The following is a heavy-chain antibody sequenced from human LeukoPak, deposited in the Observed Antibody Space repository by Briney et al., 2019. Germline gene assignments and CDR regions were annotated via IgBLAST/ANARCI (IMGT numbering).Heavy chain of an antibody. D-gene: IGHD5-18*01. Sequence: SETLSLTCAVYGGSFSGYYWSWIRQPPGKGLDWIGEINHSGSTNYNPSLKSRVTISVDTSKNQFSLKLSSVTAADTAVYYCARGVDTAMVSEFDYWGQGTLVTVSS. CDR3: ARGVDTAMVSEFDY. V-gene: IGHV4-34*01. J-gene: IGHJ4*02. CDR2: INHSGST. CDR1: GGSFSGYY.